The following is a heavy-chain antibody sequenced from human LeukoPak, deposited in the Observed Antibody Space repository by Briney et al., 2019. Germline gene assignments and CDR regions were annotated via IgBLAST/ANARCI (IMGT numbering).Heavy chain of an antibody. D-gene: IGHD1-7*01. J-gene: IGHJ3*02. CDR3: ARWHYLDAFDI. CDR2: ISTSSSYI. V-gene: IGHV3-21*01. Sequence: GGSLRLSCAASGFTFSSHSMNWVRQAPGKGLEWVSCISTSSSYIYYADSVKGRFTISRDNAKNSLYLQMNSLRAEDTAVYYCARWHYLDAFDIWGQGTMVTVSS. CDR1: GFTFSSHS.